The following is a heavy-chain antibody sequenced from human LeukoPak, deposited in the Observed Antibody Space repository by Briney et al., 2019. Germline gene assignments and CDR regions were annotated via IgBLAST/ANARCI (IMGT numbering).Heavy chain of an antibody. J-gene: IGHJ4*02. Sequence: SETLSLTCAVSGGSINSETYYWAWIRQNPGKDLEWIGYIYRTGITYPNPSLKSRVSMSIDTPKNQFSLKLTSVTAADTAVYFCARASWTDFFLDYWGQGTLLSVSS. D-gene: IGHD3/OR15-3a*01. CDR3: ARASWTDFFLDY. CDR1: GGSINSETYY. CDR2: IYRTGIT. V-gene: IGHV4-31*11.